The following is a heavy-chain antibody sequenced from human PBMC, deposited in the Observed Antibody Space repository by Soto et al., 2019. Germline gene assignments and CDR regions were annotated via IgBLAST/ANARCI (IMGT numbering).Heavy chain of an antibody. V-gene: IGHV4-39*07. CDR2: IYQSGST. CDR1: GGSINNNNYY. D-gene: IGHD3-10*01. J-gene: IGHJ3*02. CDR3: SRCRLRTLVRGARCDACDI. Sequence: SETLSLTCTVSGGSINNNNYYWGWIRQPPGKGLEWIGNIYQSGSTYNNPSLESRVTISIDTSKNQFSLKLSSVAAADTAVYYCSRCRLRTLVRGARCDACDIWGQGTMGTVSS.